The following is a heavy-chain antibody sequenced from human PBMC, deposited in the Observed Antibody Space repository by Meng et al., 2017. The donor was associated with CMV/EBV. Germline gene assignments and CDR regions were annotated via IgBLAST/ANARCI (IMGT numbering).Heavy chain of an antibody. Sequence: GGSLRLSCAASGFTFSSYAMSWVRQAPGKGLEWVSVIYSGGSSTYYADSVKGRFTISRDNSKNMLYLQMNSLRAEDTAVYYCASYYEYFDYWGQGTLVTVSS. J-gene: IGHJ4*02. CDR1: GFTFSSYA. D-gene: IGHD1-26*01. CDR3: ASYYEYFDY. V-gene: IGHV3-23*03. CDR2: IYSGGSST.